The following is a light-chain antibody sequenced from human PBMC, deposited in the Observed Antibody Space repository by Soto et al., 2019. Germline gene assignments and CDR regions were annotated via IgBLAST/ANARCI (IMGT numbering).Light chain of an antibody. J-gene: IGLJ1*01. CDR3: QSYDSSLSAHYV. V-gene: IGLV1-40*01. CDR2: GNS. CDR1: SSNIGATYD. Sequence: LPLPPSVSGAPGQRVTISCTGSSSNIGATYDVQWYQQLPGTAPKLLIYGNSNRPSGVPDRFSGSKSGTSASLAITGLQADDETDYYCQSYDSSLSAHYVFGTGTKLTVL.